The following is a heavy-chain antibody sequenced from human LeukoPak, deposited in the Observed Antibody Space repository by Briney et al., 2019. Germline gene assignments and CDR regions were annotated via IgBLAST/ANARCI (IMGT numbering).Heavy chain of an antibody. CDR2: ISAYNGNT. D-gene: IGHD1-26*01. Sequence: ASVKVSCKASGYTFTSYGISWVRQAPGQGLEWMGWISAYNGNTNCAQKLQGRVTMTTDTSTSTAYMELRSLRSDDTAVCYCARDQKYLEVGARPLDYWGQGTLVTVSS. CDR3: ARDQKYLEVGARPLDY. CDR1: GYTFTSYG. J-gene: IGHJ4*02. V-gene: IGHV1-18*01.